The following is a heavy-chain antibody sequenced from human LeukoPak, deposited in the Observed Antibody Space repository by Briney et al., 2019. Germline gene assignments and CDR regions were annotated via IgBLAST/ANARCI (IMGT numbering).Heavy chain of an antibody. CDR1: GFTFSSYW. D-gene: IGHD3-16*02. Sequence: GGSLRLSCAASGFTFSSYWMSWVRQAPGKGLEWVANIKLDGSEKYYVDSVKGRFTISRDNAKKSLYLQMNSLRDEDTAVYYCARDFFAFGGVIALLDYWGQGTLVIVSS. CDR3: ARDFFAFGGVIALLDY. V-gene: IGHV3-7*01. CDR2: IKLDGSEK. J-gene: IGHJ4*02.